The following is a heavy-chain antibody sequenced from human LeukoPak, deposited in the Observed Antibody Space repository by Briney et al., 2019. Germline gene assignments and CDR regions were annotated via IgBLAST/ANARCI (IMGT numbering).Heavy chain of an antibody. V-gene: IGHV3-48*02. Sequence: GSLRLSCAASAFTFSTYSMNWVRPAPGKGLEWVSYISSSSSNMQYADSVKGRFTISRDNAKNSLYLQMNSLRDEDTAVYYCAREGYGSGSYLEARGQGTLVTASS. D-gene: IGHD3-10*01. J-gene: IGHJ4*02. CDR1: AFTFSTYS. CDR2: ISSSSSNM. CDR3: AREGYGSGSYLEA.